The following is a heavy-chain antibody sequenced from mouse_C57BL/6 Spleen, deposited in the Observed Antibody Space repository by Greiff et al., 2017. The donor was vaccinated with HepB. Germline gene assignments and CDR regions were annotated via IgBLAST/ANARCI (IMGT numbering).Heavy chain of an antibody. CDR2: IDPETGGT. Sequence: VQLQQSGAELVRPGASVTLSCKASGYTFTDYEMHWVKQTPVHGLDWIGAIDPETGGTAYNQKFKGKAILTAAKSSSTAYMQLRSLTSEDSAVYYCTGSELRSLHYYAMDYWGQGTSVTVSA. J-gene: IGHJ4*01. V-gene: IGHV1-15*01. CDR1: GYTFTDYE. CDR3: TGSELRSLHYYAMDY. D-gene: IGHD3-2*02.